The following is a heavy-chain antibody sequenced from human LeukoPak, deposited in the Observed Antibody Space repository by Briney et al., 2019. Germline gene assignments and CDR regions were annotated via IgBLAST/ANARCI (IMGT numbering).Heavy chain of an antibody. V-gene: IGHV3-21*01. D-gene: IGHD1-26*01. J-gene: IGHJ4*02. CDR1: GFTFSSYN. CDR2: ISSSSTYI. CDR3: ARQPLVGPTTFDY. Sequence: GGSRRLPWAASGFTFSSYNMNWVRQAPGKGLEWVSSISSSSTYIYYADSVKGRFTISRDDAKNSLFLQMISLRAEDTAVYYCARQPLVGPTTFDYWGQGTLVTVSS.